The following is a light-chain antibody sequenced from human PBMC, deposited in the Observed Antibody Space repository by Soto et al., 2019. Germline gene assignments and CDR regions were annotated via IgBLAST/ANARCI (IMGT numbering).Light chain of an antibody. Sequence: QSVLTQPASVSGSPGQSITISCTGSISAVGGYYYVPWYQQHPGKAPKLMIYEVSNRPSGVSNRFSGSKSGNTASLTISGLQAEDEADYYCSSYTSSNTLVFGGGTKVTVL. J-gene: IGLJ3*02. CDR2: EVS. CDR3: SSYTSSNTLV. CDR1: ISAVGGYYY. V-gene: IGLV2-14*01.